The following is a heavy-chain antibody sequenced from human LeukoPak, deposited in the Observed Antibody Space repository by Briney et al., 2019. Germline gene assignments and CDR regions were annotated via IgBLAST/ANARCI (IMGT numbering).Heavy chain of an antibody. CDR1: GFTFTGYC. CDR2: INPNSGGT. J-gene: IGHJ3*02. V-gene: IGHV1-2*02. D-gene: IGHD1-26*01. CDR3: ARVEPWELGI. Sequence: ASVKVSCKASGFTFTGYCMHWVRQAPGQGLEWMGWINPNSGGTNYAQKFQGRVTMTRDTSISTAYMELSRLRSDDTAVYYCARVEPWELGIWGQGTMVTVSS.